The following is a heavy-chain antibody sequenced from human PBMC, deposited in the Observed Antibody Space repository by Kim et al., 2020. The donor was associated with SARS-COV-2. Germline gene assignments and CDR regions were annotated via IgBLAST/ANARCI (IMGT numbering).Heavy chain of an antibody. V-gene: IGHV3-30*07. J-gene: IGHJ5*02. Sequence: DSVKGRFTISRDNSKTTLYLQMNSLRAEDTAVYYCAGGRGFGIAVARFDPWGQGTLVTVSS. D-gene: IGHD6-13*01. CDR3: AGGRGFGIAVARFDP.